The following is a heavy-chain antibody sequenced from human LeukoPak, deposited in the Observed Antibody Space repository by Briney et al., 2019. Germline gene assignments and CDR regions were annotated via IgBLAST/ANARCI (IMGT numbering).Heavy chain of an antibody. V-gene: IGHV3-30-3*01. J-gene: IGHJ3*02. CDR2: ISYDGSNK. CDR1: GFTFSSYA. CDR3: AGYDSSGYYDAFDI. Sequence: PGGSLRLSCAASGFTFSSYAMHRVRQAPGKGLEWVAVISYDGSNKYYADSVKGRFTISRDNSKNTLYLQMNSLRAEDTAVYYCAGYDSSGYYDAFDIWGQGTMVTVSS. D-gene: IGHD3-22*01.